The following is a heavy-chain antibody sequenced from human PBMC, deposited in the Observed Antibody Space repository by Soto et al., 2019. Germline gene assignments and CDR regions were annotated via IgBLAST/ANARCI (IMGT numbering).Heavy chain of an antibody. V-gene: IGHV1-69*13. Sequence: SVKVSCKASGGTFSSYAISWVRQAPGQGLEWMGGIIPIFGTANYAQKFQGRVTITADESTSTAYMELSSLRSEDTAVYYCARPARYCSGGSCYRIGDYYYGMDVWGQGTTVTVSS. D-gene: IGHD2-15*01. CDR1: GGTFSSYA. J-gene: IGHJ6*02. CDR3: ARPARYCSGGSCYRIGDYYYGMDV. CDR2: IIPIFGTA.